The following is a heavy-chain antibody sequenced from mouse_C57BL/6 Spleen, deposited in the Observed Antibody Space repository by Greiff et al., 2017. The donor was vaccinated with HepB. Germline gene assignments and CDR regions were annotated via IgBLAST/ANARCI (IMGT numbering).Heavy chain of an antibody. CDR1: GYSITSGYY. CDR3: ARRGYYGSSYEAMDY. D-gene: IGHD1-1*01. CDR2: ISYDGSN. J-gene: IGHJ4*01. V-gene: IGHV3-6*01. Sequence: EVQLQESGPGLVKPSQSLSLTCSVTGYSITSGYYWNWIRQFPGNKLEWMGYISYDGSNNYNPSLKNRISITRDTSKNQFFLKLNSVTTENTATNYCARRGYYGSSYEAMDYWGQGTSVTVSS.